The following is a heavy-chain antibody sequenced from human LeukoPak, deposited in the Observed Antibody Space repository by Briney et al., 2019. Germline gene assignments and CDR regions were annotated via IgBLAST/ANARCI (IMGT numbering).Heavy chain of an antibody. CDR2: ISGSGVNT. CDR3: ARVGEYSSGWYGGVDY. D-gene: IGHD6-19*01. Sequence: GGSLRLSCAVSGFTFSSYAMSWVRQAPGKGLEWVSGISGSGVNTYYADSVKGRFTISRDNSKSTLYLQMNSLRAEDTAVYYCARVGEYSSGWYGGVDYWGQGTLVTVSS. CDR1: GFTFSSYA. J-gene: IGHJ4*02. V-gene: IGHV3-23*01.